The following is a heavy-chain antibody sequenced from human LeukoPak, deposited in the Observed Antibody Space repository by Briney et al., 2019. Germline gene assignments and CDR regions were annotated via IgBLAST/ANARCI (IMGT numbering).Heavy chain of an antibody. CDR1: GFTFSSYG. CDR2: ISGSGYNT. D-gene: IGHD1-26*01. J-gene: IGHJ4*02. V-gene: IGHV3-23*01. Sequence: GGSLRLSCGVSGFTFSSYGMSWVRQAPGKGLEWVSVISGSGYNTDYADSVKSRFTISRDNYRLYLQMNSLRPEDTAVYYCAKHSGSYFVYYFDYWGQGTLVTVS. CDR3: AKHSGSYFVYYFDY.